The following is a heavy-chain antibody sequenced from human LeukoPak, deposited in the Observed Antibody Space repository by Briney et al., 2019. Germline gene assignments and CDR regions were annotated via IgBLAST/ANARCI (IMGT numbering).Heavy chain of an antibody. Sequence: SGTLSLTCGVSGGSITSTNWWSWVRQPPGQGLEWIGEVSLSGLTNYNPSLKSRVTISVDTSKNQFSLKLSSVTAADTAVYYCARGSWYFDLWGRGTLVTVSS. V-gene: IGHV4-4*02. CDR1: GGSITSTNW. J-gene: IGHJ2*01. CDR2: VSLSGLT. CDR3: ARGSWYFDL.